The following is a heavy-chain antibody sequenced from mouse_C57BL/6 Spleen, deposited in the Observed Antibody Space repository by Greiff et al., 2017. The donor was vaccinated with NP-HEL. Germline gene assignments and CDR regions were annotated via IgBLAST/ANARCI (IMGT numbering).Heavy chain of an antibody. J-gene: IGHJ1*03. V-gene: IGHV1-80*01. CDR3: ARYGYDVWYFDV. D-gene: IGHD2-2*01. Sequence: QVQLQQSGAELVKPGASVKISCKASGYAFSSYWMNWVKQRPGKGLEWIGQIYPGDGDTNYNGKFKGKATLTADKSSSTAYMQLSSLTSDDSAVYFCARYGYDVWYFDVWGTGTTVTVSS. CDR1: GYAFSSYW. CDR2: IYPGDGDT.